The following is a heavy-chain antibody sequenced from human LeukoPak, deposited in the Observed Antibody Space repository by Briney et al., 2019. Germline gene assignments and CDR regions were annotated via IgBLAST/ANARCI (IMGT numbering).Heavy chain of an antibody. J-gene: IGHJ4*02. Sequence: SETLSLTCTVSGGSISSSYWSWIWQPPGKGLEWVGDIYYSGSTTYNPSLKSRVTLSVDTSKSQFSLKLSSVTAADTAVYHCARVGRRGYYFDYWGQGTLVTVSS. CDR3: ARVGRRGYYFDY. V-gene: IGHV4-59*01. CDR2: IYYSGST. D-gene: IGHD3-10*01. CDR1: GGSISSSY.